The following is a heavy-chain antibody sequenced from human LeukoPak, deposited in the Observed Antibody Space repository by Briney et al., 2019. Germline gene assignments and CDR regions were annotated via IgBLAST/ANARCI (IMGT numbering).Heavy chain of an antibody. CDR3: ARDPLLFGESRFDI. J-gene: IGHJ3*02. D-gene: IGHD3-10*01. V-gene: IGHV3-33*01. CDR2: IWYDGSNK. CDR1: AFTFSSYG. Sequence: PGGSLRLSCAASAFTFSSYGTHWVRQAPGKGLVWVAAIWYDGSNKNYADSVKGRFTISRDNSTNTLYLQMNSLRAEDTAVYYCARDPLLFGESRFDIWGQGTMVSVSS.